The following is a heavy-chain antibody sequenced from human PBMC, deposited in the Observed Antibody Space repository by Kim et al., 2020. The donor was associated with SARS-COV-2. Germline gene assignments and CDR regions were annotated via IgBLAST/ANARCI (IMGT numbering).Heavy chain of an antibody. D-gene: IGHD5-12*01. J-gene: IGHJ6*02. CDR1: GGSISSSNW. CDR2: IYHSGST. V-gene: IGHV4-4*02. Sequence: SETLSLTCAVSGGSISSSNWWSWVRQPPGKGLEWIGEIYHSGSTNYNPSLKSRVTISVDKSKNQLSLKLSSVTAADTAVYYCARDLSAPEIVATIAHWGIYYYYGMDVWGQGTTVTVSS. CDR3: ARDLSAPEIVATIAHWGIYYYYGMDV.